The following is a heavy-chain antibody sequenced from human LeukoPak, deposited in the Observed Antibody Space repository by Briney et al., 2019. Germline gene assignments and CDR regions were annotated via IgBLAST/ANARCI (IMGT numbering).Heavy chain of an antibody. CDR1: GGSISSGDYY. V-gene: IGHV4-30-4*01. D-gene: IGHD2-15*01. Sequence: SQTLSLTCTVSGGSISSGDYYWSWIRQPPGKGLEWIGYIYYSGSTYYNPSLKSRVTISVDTSKNQFSLKLSSVTAADTAVYYCARGFCSGGSCYSSHYYYGMDVWGKGTTVTVSS. J-gene: IGHJ6*04. CDR2: IYYSGST. CDR3: ARGFCSGGSCYSSHYYYGMDV.